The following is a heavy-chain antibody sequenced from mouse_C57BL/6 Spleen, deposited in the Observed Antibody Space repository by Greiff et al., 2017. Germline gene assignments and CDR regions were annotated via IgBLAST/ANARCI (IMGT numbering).Heavy chain of an antibody. CDR2: IYPGDGDT. Sequence: VQLQQSGPELVKPGASVKISCKASGYAFSSSWLNWVKQRPGKGLEWIGRIYPGDGDTNYNGKFKGKATLTADKSSSTAYMQLSSLTSEDSAVYFCARSNYYGSSWDYFDYWGQGTTLTVSS. CDR3: ARSNYYGSSWDYFDY. V-gene: IGHV1-82*01. J-gene: IGHJ2*01. D-gene: IGHD1-1*01. CDR1: GYAFSSSW.